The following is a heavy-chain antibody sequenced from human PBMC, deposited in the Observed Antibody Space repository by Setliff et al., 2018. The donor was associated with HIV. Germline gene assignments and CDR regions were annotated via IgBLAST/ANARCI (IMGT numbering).Heavy chain of an antibody. D-gene: IGHD3-22*01. V-gene: IGHV1-18*01. Sequence: ASVKVSCKASGYTFTSYGISWVRQAPGQGLEWMGWINPYNGNTNYAQKLQGRVTMTTDTSTSTAYMDLRSLRSDDTAVYYFARASNVYDYRFDSSGYDYWGQGTLVTVSS. CDR3: ARASNVYDYRFDSSGYDY. J-gene: IGHJ4*02. CDR2: INPYNGNT. CDR1: GYTFTSYG.